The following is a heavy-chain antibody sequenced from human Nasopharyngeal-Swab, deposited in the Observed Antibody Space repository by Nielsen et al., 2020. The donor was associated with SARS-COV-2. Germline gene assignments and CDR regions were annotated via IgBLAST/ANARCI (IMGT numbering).Heavy chain of an antibody. V-gene: IGHV1-69*13. D-gene: IGHD3-22*01. CDR1: GGTFSSYA. CDR2: IISIFGTA. CDR3: ARQSDSSGYYHPFDY. J-gene: IGHJ4*02. Sequence: SVKVSCKASGGTFSSYAISWLRQAPGQGLEWMGGIISIFGTANYAQKFQGRVTITADEFTSTAYMELSSLRSEDTAVYYCARQSDSSGYYHPFDYWGQGTLVTVSS.